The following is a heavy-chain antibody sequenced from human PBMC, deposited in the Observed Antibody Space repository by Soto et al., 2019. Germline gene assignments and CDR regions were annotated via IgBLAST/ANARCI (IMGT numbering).Heavy chain of an antibody. J-gene: IGHJ6*02. D-gene: IGHD6-19*01. CDR1: GCTFDDHA. Sequence: GGSLRLSCALSGCTFDDHAMHCVRQGPGKGLEWVSGISWNSGTIVYADSVKGRFTISRDNTKNSLYLQMDSLRREDTALYYCAKAIKSTGWYFGLQFWGQGTTVTVS. V-gene: IGHV3-9*01. CDR2: ISWNSGTI. CDR3: AKAIKSTGWYFGLQF.